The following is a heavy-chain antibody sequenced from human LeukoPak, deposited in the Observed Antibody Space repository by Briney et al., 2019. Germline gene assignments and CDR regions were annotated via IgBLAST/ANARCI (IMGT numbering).Heavy chain of an antibody. J-gene: IGHJ4*02. CDR3: ARGSDDSSGSYSGAGARADY. Sequence: AETLSLSCAVSGFSFSTYSRNWIRQPPGKGLEWISYISCSSVTIYYAASMKGRSTISRDNAKTPLSLQTTTLRAEDPAVYHRARGSDDSSGSYSGAGARADYWGQGTLVTVSS. CDR2: ISCSSVTI. D-gene: IGHD3-22*01. V-gene: IGHV3-48*01. CDR1: GFSFSTYS.